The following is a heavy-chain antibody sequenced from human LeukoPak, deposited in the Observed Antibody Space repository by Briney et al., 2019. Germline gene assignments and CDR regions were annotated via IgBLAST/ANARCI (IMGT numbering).Heavy chain of an antibody. Sequence: PGGSLRLSCAASGFTFDDYAMHWVRQTPGKGLEWVSVINWKSGSIGYADSVKGRFTISRDNAKNSLYLQMNSLRPEDTALYYCAKDKGSGWSGIDYWGQGTLVTVSS. CDR3: AKDKGSGWSGIDY. CDR2: INWKSGSI. J-gene: IGHJ4*02. CDR1: GFTFDDYA. V-gene: IGHV3-9*01. D-gene: IGHD6-19*01.